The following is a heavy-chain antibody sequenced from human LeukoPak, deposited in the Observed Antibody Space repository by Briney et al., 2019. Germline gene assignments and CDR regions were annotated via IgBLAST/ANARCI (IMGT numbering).Heavy chain of an antibody. V-gene: IGHV4-59*01. CDR2: IYYSGST. J-gene: IGHJ2*01. D-gene: IGHD1-14*01. CDR3: ARDRGRPGYFDL. CDR1: GGSISSYY. Sequence: SETLSLTCTGSGGSISSYYWSWIRQPPGKELEWIGYIYYSGSTNYNPSPKSRVTISVDTSNNHFSLKLSSGTAADTAVYYFARDRGRPGYFDLWGRGTLVTVSS.